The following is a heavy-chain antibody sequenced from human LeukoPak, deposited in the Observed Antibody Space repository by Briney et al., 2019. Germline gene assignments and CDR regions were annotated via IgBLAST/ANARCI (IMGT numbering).Heavy chain of an antibody. V-gene: IGHV1-18*04. CDR3: AREKGPYYGSGSYYDY. J-gene: IGHJ4*02. D-gene: IGHD3-10*01. CDR1: GYTFTSYG. CDR2: ISAYNGNT. Sequence: ASVKVSCKASGYTFTSYGISWVRQAPGQGLEWRGWISAYNGNTNYAQKLQGRVTMTTDTSTSTAYMELRSLRSDDTAVYYCAREKGPYYGSGSYYDYWGQGTLVTVSS.